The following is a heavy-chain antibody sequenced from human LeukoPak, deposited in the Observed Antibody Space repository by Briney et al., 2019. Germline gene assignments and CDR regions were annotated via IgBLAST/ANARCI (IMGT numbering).Heavy chain of an antibody. D-gene: IGHD2-2*01. V-gene: IGHV3-21*01. Sequence: GGSLRLSRAASGFTFSSYSMNWVRQAPGKGLEWVSSIISSSSYIYYADSVKGRFTISRDNAKNSLYLQMNSLRAEDTAVYYCASFLPYYYYYMDVWGKGTTVTVSS. CDR2: IISSSSYI. CDR3: ASFLPYYYYYMDV. J-gene: IGHJ6*03. CDR1: GFTFSSYS.